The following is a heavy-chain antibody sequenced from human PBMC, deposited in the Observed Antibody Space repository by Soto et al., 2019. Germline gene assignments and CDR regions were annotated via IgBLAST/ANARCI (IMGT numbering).Heavy chain of an antibody. Sequence: PGGSLRLSCAASGFTFTSCAMSWVRQAPGKGLEWVSAISGTAGNTHHADSVKGRFTISRDISKNTLYLQMNSLRAEDTAVYYCARVDTAMVYYYYYGMDVWGQGTTVTVSS. CDR3: ARVDTAMVYYYYYGMDV. D-gene: IGHD5-18*01. V-gene: IGHV3-23*01. J-gene: IGHJ6*02. CDR2: ISGTAGNT. CDR1: GFTFTSCA.